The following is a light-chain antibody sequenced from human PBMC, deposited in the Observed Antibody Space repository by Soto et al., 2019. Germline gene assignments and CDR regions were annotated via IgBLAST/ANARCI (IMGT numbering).Light chain of an antibody. J-gene: IGLJ2*01. CDR2: DNN. Sequence: QSVLTQPPSVSAAPGQTVTISCSGRRSNIGNNYVSWYQQLPGTAPKLLIYDNNKRPSGIPDRFSGSKSGTSGTLDITGLQTGDEADYYCATWDYSLTGEVFGGGTKVTVL. V-gene: IGLV1-51*01. CDR1: RSNIGNNY. CDR3: ATWDYSLTGEV.